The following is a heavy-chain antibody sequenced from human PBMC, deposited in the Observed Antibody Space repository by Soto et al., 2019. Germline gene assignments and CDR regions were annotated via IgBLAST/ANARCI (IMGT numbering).Heavy chain of an antibody. D-gene: IGHD3-22*01. CDR1: GYTFTNYG. Sequence: QVQLVESGAEVKKPGASVKVSCKASGYTFTNYGISWVRQAPGQGLEWMGWISGYNGNTKYAQKFQGRVTMTTDTPTNTAYMDLRSLRSDDTAVYYCARDREYYYDSSGNYYYHYGMDAWGQGTTVTVS. V-gene: IGHV1-18*04. CDR2: ISGYNGNT. CDR3: ARDREYYYDSSGNYYYHYGMDA. J-gene: IGHJ6*02.